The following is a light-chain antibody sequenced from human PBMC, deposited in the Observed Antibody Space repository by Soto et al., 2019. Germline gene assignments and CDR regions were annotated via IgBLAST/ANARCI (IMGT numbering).Light chain of an antibody. CDR3: QQYNSYWT. CDR2: DAS. J-gene: IGKJ1*01. Sequence: DIQMTQSHSTLSGSVGDRVTITCRASQTISSWLAWYQQKPGKAPKLLIYDASSLESGVPSRFSGSGSGTEFTLTISSLQPDDFATYYCQQYNSYWTFGQGTKVDIK. CDR1: QTISSW. V-gene: IGKV1-5*01.